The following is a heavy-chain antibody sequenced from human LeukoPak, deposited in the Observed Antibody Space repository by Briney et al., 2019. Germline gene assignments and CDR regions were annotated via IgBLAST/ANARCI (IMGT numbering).Heavy chain of an antibody. J-gene: IGHJ4*02. CDR1: GLTFSNYW. V-gene: IGHV3-7*01. CDR2: IKLDGSEK. D-gene: IGHD4-23*01. Sequence: QPGGSLRLSCAASGLTFSNYWMTWFRQAPGKGLEGGANIKLDGSEKYYVDSVKGRFTISRDNAKNSVSLQMNSLRAEDTAVYYCARSHDYGGHCFFDYWGQGTLVTVSS. CDR3: ARSHDYGGHCFFDY.